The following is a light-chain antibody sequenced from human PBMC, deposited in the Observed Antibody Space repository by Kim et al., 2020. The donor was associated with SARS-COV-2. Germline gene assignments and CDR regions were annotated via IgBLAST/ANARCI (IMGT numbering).Light chain of an antibody. V-gene: IGLV4-69*01. CDR1: SGHSNYA. CDR2: VNSDGSH. J-gene: IGLJ3*02. Sequence: GASVKVTCTLSSGHSNYAIAWHQQRPEKGPRYLMKVNSDGSHTKGDGIPDRFSGSSSGAERYLTISSLQSEDEADYYCQTWGTGWVFGGGTKLTVL. CDR3: QTWGTGWV.